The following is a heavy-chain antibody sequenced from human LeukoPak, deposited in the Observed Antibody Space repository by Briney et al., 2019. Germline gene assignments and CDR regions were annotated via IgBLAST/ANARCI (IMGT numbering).Heavy chain of an antibody. CDR2: INPNSGGT. Sequence: ASVKVSCTASGYTFTGYYMHWVRQAPGQGLEWMGWINPNSGGTNYAQKFQGRVTMTRDTSISIAYMELSRLRSDDTAVYYCATVFPMVRGVTFDYWGQGTLVTVSS. V-gene: IGHV1-2*02. CDR3: ATVFPMVRGVTFDY. D-gene: IGHD3-10*01. J-gene: IGHJ4*02. CDR1: GYTFTGYY.